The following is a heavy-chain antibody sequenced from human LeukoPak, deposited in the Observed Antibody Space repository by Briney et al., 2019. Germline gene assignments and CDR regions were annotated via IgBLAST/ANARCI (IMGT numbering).Heavy chain of an antibody. V-gene: IGHV4-38-2*02. CDR2: IYHSGST. D-gene: IGHD3-10*01. J-gene: IGHJ4*02. CDR3: ASFYGSGFSFGY. Sequence: SETLSLTCTVSGYSISSGYYWGWIRQPPGKGLEWIGSIYHSGSTYYNPSLRSRVTISVDTSKNQFSLKLSSVTAADTAVYFCASFYGSGFSFGYWGQGTLVTVSS. CDR1: GYSISSGYY.